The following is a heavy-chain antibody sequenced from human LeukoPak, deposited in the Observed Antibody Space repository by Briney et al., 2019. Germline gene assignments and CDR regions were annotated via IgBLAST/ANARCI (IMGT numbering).Heavy chain of an antibody. D-gene: IGHD3-22*01. J-gene: IGHJ1*01. V-gene: IGHV4-39*07. CDR3: ARDPTYYDSSGYYLPPH. Sequence: SETLSLTCTVSGGSISSSSYYWGWIRQPPGKGLEWIGSIYYSGSTYYNPSLKSRVTISVDTSKNQFSLKLSSVTAADTAVYYCARDPTYYDSSGYYLPPHWGQGTLVTVSS. CDR1: GGSISSSSYY. CDR2: IYYSGST.